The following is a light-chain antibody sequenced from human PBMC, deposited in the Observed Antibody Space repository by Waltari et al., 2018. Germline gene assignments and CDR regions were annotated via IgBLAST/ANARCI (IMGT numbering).Light chain of an antibody. V-gene: IGLV7-46*01. J-gene: IGLJ2*01. CDR2: DTS. CDR3: SVSYSGHVI. Sequence: VVVTQEPSLTVSPGGTVTLTCGSSTGAVTSGQFPYWFLQKPGQAPWTLVYDTSNKHSWTPARFSGSLLGGKAALTLSGAQPEDEAEYYCSVSYSGHVIFGGGTKLTVL. CDR1: TGAVTSGQF.